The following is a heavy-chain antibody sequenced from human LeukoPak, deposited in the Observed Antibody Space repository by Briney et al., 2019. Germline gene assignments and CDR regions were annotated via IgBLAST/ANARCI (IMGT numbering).Heavy chain of an antibody. J-gene: IGHJ4*02. CDR2: IIPIFGTA. D-gene: IGHD3-3*01. V-gene: IGHV1-69*13. CDR1: GGTFSSYA. Sequence: SVKVSCKASGGTFSSYAISWVRQAPGQGLEWMGGIIPIFGTANYAQKFQGRVTITADESTSTAYMELSSLRSEDTAVYYCATQAAEYFDFYRHLDYWGQGTLVTVSS. CDR3: ATQAAEYFDFYRHLDY.